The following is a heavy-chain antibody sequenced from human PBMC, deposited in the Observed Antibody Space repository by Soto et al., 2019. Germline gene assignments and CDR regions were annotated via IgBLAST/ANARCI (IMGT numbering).Heavy chain of an antibody. CDR1: GGSLSTYY. D-gene: IGHD3-9*01. CDR2: IYYSGST. J-gene: IGHJ5*02. V-gene: IGHV4-59*01. Sequence: SETLSLTCTVSGGSLSTYYWSWIRQRPGKGLEWIGYIYYSGSTNYNPSLKSRVTISLDTSKNHFSLKLSSVTAADTAVYYCARDRLANWFNPSGQGTLVTV. CDR3: ARDRLANWFNP.